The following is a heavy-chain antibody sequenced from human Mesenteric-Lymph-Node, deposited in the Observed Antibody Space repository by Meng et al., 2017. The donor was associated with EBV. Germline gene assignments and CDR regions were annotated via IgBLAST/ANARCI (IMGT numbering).Heavy chain of an antibody. CDR3: ATVGDYGDYVGLDN. Sequence: QVQLQESGPGLVKPSGTLSLTCAFSGGSISSTKWWGWVRQPPGKGLEWIGEIFHTGSTNYNPSLKSRLTMSVDKSKNQLSLKLTSVTAADTAVYYCATVGDYGDYVGLDNWGQGTLVTVSS. CDR1: GGSISSTKW. D-gene: IGHD4-17*01. V-gene: IGHV4-4*02. J-gene: IGHJ4*02. CDR2: IFHTGST.